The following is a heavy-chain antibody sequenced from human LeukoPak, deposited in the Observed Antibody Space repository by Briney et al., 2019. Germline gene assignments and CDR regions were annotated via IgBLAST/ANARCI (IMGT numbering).Heavy chain of an antibody. Sequence: SETLSLTCIVSGYSISSGYYWGWIRQPPGKGLEWIGDLYHSGSTYYNPSLRSRATISGDTSKNQFSLKLSSVTAADTAVYYCARGGVAKAYDYWGQGTLVTVSS. D-gene: IGHD5-12*01. J-gene: IGHJ4*02. CDR3: ARGGVAKAYDY. V-gene: IGHV4-38-2*02. CDR2: LYHSGST. CDR1: GYSISSGYY.